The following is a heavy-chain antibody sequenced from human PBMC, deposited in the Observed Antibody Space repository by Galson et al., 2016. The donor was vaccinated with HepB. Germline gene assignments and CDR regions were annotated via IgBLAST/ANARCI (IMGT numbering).Heavy chain of an antibody. V-gene: IGHV3-30*03. Sequence: SLRLSCAASGFTFSNYAMHWVRQAPGKGLEWVAVMSVDGSNKYYADSVKGRFIISRDNSKNTLCLQMNSLRAEDTAVYYCARFGGSLGMDVWGQGTTVTVSS. CDR2: MSVDGSNK. CDR3: ARFGGSLGMDV. J-gene: IGHJ6*02. CDR1: GFTFSNYA. D-gene: IGHD2-15*01.